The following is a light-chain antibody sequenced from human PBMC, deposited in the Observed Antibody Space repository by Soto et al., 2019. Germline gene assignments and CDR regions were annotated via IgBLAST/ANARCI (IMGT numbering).Light chain of an antibody. CDR3: QQYDSLPYT. V-gene: IGKV1-33*01. J-gene: IGKJ2*01. Sequence: DILMTQSPSSLSASVGDRVTIACRASQDIRTSLNWYQHKPGKAPKLLIYGVTKLQTGVPSRFSGRGSGIDFSFTISNLQPEDIATYYCQQYDSLPYTFGQGTKVEIK. CDR1: QDIRTS. CDR2: GVT.